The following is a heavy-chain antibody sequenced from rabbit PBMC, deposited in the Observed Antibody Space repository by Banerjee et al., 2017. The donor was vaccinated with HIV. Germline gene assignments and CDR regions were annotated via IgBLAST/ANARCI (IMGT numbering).Heavy chain of an antibody. J-gene: IGHJ4*01. CDR3: ARDLAGVIGWNFNL. D-gene: IGHD4-1*01. CDR2: IYTSSGST. CDR1: GIDFSSYYY. Sequence: QSLQESGGGLFQPGGSLTLTCTASGIDFSSYYYMCWVRQAPGKGLELIACIYTSSGSTWYASWVNGRFTISRSTSLNTVDLKMTSLTAADTATYFCARDLAGVIGWNFNLWGPGTLVTVS. V-gene: IGHV1S43*01.